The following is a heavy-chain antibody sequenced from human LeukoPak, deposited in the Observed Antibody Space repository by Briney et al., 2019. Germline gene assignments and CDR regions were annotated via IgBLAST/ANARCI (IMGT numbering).Heavy chain of an antibody. D-gene: IGHD6-6*01. CDR1: GYTFTGYY. Sequence: GASVKVSRKASGYTFTGYYMHWVRQAPGQGLEWMGWINPNSGGTNYAQKFQGRVTMTRDTSISTAYMELSRLRSDDTAVYYCARDPTDPSIAARGYYYYMDVWGKGTTVTVSS. CDR3: ARDPTDPSIAARGYYYYMDV. J-gene: IGHJ6*03. CDR2: INPNSGGT. V-gene: IGHV1-2*02.